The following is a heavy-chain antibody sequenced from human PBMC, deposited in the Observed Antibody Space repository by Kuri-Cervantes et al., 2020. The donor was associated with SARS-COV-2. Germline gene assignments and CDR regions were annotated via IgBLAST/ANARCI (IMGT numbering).Heavy chain of an antibody. CDR2: VSYTGNT. V-gene: IGHV4-39*01. D-gene: IGHD1-7*01. J-gene: IGHJ6*02. CDR1: GASISSNTYY. CDR3: ARQVELSPDEYGMDI. Sequence: SETLSLTCSVSGASISSNTYYWGWIRQPPGKGLEWIGSVSYTGNTYLNPSLKSRVTISVHTSKTQFSLNLGSVTVADRAVYYCARQVELSPDEYGMDIWGQGTTVTVSS.